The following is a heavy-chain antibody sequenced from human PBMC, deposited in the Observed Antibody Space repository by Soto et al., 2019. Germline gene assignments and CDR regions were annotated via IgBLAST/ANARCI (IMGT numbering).Heavy chain of an antibody. J-gene: IGHJ6*03. V-gene: IGHV1-8*01. CDR2: MNPNSGNT. CDR1: GYTFTSYD. D-gene: IGHD3-3*01. CDR3: ARGPYDFWSGYYLYYCYYMDV. Sequence: ASVKVSCKASGYTFTSYDINWVRQATGQGLEWMGWMNPNSGNTGYAQKFQGRVTMTRNTSISTAYMELSSLRSEDTAVYYCARGPYDFWSGYYLYYCYYMDVWGKGTTVTVSS.